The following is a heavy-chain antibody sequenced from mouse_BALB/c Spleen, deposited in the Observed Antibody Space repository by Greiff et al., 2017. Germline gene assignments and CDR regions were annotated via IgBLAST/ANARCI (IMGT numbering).Heavy chain of an antibody. CDR3: ARGGDAVPQAPYAMDY. V-gene: IGHV2-9*02. D-gene: IGHD6-5*01. CDR2: IWAGGST. J-gene: IGHJ4*01. Sequence: VQLQQSGPGLVAPSQSLSITCTVSGFSLTSYGVHWVRQPPGKGLEWLGVIWAGGSTNYNSALMSRLSISKDNSKSQVFLKMNSLQTDDTAMYYCARGGDAVPQAPYAMDYWGQGTSVTVSS. CDR1: GFSLTSYG.